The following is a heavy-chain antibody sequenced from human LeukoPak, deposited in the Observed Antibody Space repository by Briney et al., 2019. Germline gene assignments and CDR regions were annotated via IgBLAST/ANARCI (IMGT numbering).Heavy chain of an antibody. V-gene: IGHV3-30*02. CDR3: AGIWFGELFHNLKVDY. D-gene: IGHD3-10*01. CDR1: GFTFSGYG. J-gene: IGHJ4*02. CDR2: IRYDGSNK. Sequence: QPGGSLRLSCAASGFTFSGYGMSWVRQAPGKGLEWVAFIRYDGSNKYYADSVKGRFTISRDNSKNTLYLQMNSLRAEDTAVYYCAGIWFGELFHNLKVDYWGQGTLVTVSS.